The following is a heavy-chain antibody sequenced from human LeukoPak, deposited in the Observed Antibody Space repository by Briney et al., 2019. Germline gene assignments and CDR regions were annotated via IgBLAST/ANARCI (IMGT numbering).Heavy chain of an antibody. J-gene: IGHJ4*02. V-gene: IGHV3-7*01. CDR1: GFTFSWYW. CDR2: IKQDGSEK. CDR3: ARGVGLDY. Sequence: GGSLRLSCEASGFTFSWYWMSWVRQAPGKGLEWVANIKQDGSEKNYVDSMKGRFTISRDNAKNSLYLQMNSLRAEDTAVYYCARGVGLDYWGRGTLVTVSS.